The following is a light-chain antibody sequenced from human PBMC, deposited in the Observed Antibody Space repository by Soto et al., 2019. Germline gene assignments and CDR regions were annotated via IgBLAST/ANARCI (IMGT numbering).Light chain of an antibody. CDR1: SSDVGGYNY. CDR2: DVS. V-gene: IGLV2-14*01. J-gene: IGLJ1*01. CDR3: TSYTTSSTYV. Sequence: QSVLTQPASVSGSPGQSITISCTGTSSDVGGYNYVSWYQQHPGKAPKLMIYDVSNRPSGVSNRFSGSKSGNTASLTISGLQAEVEADYYCTSYTTSSTYVFGTGTNVTVL.